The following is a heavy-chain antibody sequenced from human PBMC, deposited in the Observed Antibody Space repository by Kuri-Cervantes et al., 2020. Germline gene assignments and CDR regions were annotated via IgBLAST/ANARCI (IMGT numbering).Heavy chain of an antibody. D-gene: IGHD3-10*01. CDR2: INSDGSST. V-gene: IGHV3-74*01. CDR3: ARGGAKGFKGLDY. CDR1: GFTFSSYA. J-gene: IGHJ4*02. Sequence: GGSLRLSCAASGFTFSSYAMHWVRQAPGKGLVWVSRINSDGSSTSYPASVKGRFTISRDNAKNTLYLQMNSLRAEDTAVYYCARGGAKGFKGLDYWGQGTLVTVSS.